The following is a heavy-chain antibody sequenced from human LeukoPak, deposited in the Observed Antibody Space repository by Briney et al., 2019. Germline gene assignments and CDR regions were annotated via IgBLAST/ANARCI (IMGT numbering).Heavy chain of an antibody. CDR3: ARVRIVVVTGVYYFDY. CDR2: IYYSGST. CDR1: GGSISSSSYY. J-gene: IGHJ4*02. Sequence: SETLSLTCTVSGGSISSSSYYWGWIRQPPGKGLEWLGSIYYSGSTYYNPSLKSRVTISVDTSKNQFSLKLSSVTAADTAVYYCARVRIVVVTGVYYFDYWGQGTLVTVSS. V-gene: IGHV4-39*07. D-gene: IGHD3-22*01.